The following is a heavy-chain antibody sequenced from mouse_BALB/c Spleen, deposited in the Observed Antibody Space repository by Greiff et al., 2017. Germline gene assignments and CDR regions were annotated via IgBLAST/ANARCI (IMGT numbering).Heavy chain of an antibody. Sequence: QVQLQQSGPGLVQPSQSLSITCTVSGFSLTSYGVHWVRQSPGKGLEWLGVIWSGGSTDYNAAFISSLSISKDNSKSQVFFKMNSLQTDDTARYYCAREGYYGSSPYYAMDYWGQGTSVTVSS. CDR1: GFSLTSYG. J-gene: IGHJ4*01. CDR3: AREGYYGSSPYYAMDY. D-gene: IGHD1-1*01. CDR2: IWSGGST. V-gene: IGHV2-2*01.